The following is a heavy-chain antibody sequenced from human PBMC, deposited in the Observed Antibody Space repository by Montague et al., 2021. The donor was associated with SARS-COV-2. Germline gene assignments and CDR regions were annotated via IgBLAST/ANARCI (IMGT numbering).Heavy chain of an antibody. D-gene: IGHD3-3*01. J-gene: IGHJ3*02. V-gene: IGHV4-39*01. CDR3: ARHSGRDTIFGVVIIPDAFDI. CDR1: GSSISSSSYY. CDR2: IYYSGST. Sequence: SETLSLTCTASGSSISSSSYYWGWIRQPPGKGLEWIGSIYYSGSTYYNPSLKSRVTISEDTSKNQFSLKLSSVTAADTAVYYCARHSGRDTIFGVVIIPDAFDIWGQGTMVTVSS.